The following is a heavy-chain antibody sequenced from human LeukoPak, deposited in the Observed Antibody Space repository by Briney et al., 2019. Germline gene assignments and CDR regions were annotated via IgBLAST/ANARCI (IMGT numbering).Heavy chain of an antibody. CDR3: AKSGIQLWLWLNDY. Sequence: GGSLRLSCAASGFTLSSYAMSWVRQAPGKGLEWVSAISGSGGSTYYADSVKGRFTISRDNSKNTLYLQMNSLRAEDTAVYYCAKSGIQLWLWLNDYWGQGTLVTVSS. D-gene: IGHD5-18*01. CDR2: ISGSGGST. CDR1: GFTLSSYA. J-gene: IGHJ4*02. V-gene: IGHV3-23*01.